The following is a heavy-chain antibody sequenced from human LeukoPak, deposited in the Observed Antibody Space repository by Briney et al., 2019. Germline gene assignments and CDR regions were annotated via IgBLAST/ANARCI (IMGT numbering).Heavy chain of an antibody. CDR3: ARDFSEYGAHQGVSMDY. CDR1: GGTFSSYA. CDR2: IIPIFGTA. J-gene: IGHJ4*02. Sequence: ASVKVSCKASGGTFSSYAISWVRQAPGQGLEWMGGIIPIFGTANYAQRFQGRVTITTDESTSTAYMELSSLRSEDTAVYYCARDFSEYGAHQGVSMDYWGQGTLVTVSS. D-gene: IGHD4/OR15-4a*01. V-gene: IGHV1-69*05.